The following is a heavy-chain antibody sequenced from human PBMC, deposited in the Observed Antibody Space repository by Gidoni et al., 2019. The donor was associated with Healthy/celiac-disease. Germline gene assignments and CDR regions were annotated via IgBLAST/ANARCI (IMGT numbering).Heavy chain of an antibody. J-gene: IGHJ1*01. Sequence: EVQLLESGGGLVPPGGSLEPSWSASGFTFSCYARSWVRPAPGKGLEWVSAISGSVGSTYYADSVKGRFTISRDNSKNTLYLQMNSLKAEDTAVYYCAKDSLPYSSGWYYHWGQGTLVTVSS. CDR3: AKDSLPYSSGWYYH. CDR1: GFTFSCYA. CDR2: ISGSVGST. V-gene: IGHV3-23*01. D-gene: IGHD6-19*01.